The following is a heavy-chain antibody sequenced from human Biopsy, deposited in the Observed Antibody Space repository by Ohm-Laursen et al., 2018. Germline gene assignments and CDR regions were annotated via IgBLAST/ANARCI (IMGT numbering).Heavy chain of an antibody. J-gene: IGHJ6*02. CDR2: VSGYNGVT. Sequence: SVKVSCKASGYRFDNYGISWVRQASGQRPEWMGWVSGYNGVTNYARKFQGRVTMTIEKSTTTAYMELRGLRSDDTAVSYCGRDYYYNGTDIWGPGTTLTVSS. CDR3: GRDYYYNGTDI. CDR1: GYRFDNYG. V-gene: IGHV1-18*01.